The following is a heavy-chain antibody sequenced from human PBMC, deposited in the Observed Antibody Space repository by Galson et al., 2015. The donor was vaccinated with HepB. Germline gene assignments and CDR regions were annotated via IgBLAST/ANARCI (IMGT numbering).Heavy chain of an antibody. J-gene: IGHJ6*02. CDR3: ARDQAIAARQDYYYYGMDV. D-gene: IGHD6-6*01. CDR2: IWYDGSNK. V-gene: IGHV3-33*01. Sequence: SLRLSCAASGFTFSSYGMHWVRQAPGKGLEWVAVIWYDGSNKYYADSVKGRFTISRDNSKNTLYLQMNSLRAEDTAVYYCARDQAIAARQDYYYYGMDVWGQGTTVTVSS. CDR1: GFTFSSYG.